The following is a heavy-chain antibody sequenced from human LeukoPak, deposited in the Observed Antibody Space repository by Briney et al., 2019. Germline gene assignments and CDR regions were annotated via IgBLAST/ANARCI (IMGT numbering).Heavy chain of an antibody. J-gene: IGHJ4*02. V-gene: IGHV3-23*01. Sequence: GGSLRLSCAASGFTFSSYAMSWVRQAPGKGLEWVSAISGSGGSTYYADSVKGRFTISRDNSKNTLYLQMNSLRAEDTAVYYCAKLPSSLMIVVVQWDYWGQGTLVTVSS. D-gene: IGHD3-22*01. CDR3: AKLPSSLMIVVVQWDY. CDR1: GFTFSSYA. CDR2: ISGSGGST.